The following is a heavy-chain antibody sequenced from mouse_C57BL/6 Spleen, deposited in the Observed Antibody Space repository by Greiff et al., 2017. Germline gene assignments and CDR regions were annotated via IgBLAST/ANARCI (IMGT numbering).Heavy chain of an antibody. J-gene: IGHJ4*01. D-gene: IGHD2-3*01. V-gene: IGHV1-50*01. Sequence: QVHVKQSGAELVKPGASVKLSCKASGYTFTSYWMQWVKQRPGQGLEWIGEIDPSDSYTNYNQKFKGKATLTVDTSSSTAYMQLSSLTSEDSAVYYCARPLVYDGYYYAMDYWGQGTSVTVSS. CDR2: IDPSDSYT. CDR3: ARPLVYDGYYYAMDY. CDR1: GYTFTSYW.